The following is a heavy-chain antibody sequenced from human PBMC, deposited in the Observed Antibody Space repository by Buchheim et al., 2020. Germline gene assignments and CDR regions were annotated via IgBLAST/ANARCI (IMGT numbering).Heavy chain of an antibody. CDR3: ASVDYGDDNFDY. D-gene: IGHD4-17*01. V-gene: IGHV4-34*01. CDR2: INHSGST. CDR1: GGSFSGYY. Sequence: QVQLQQWGAGLLKPSETLSLTCAVYGGSFSGYYWSWIRQPPGKGLEWIGEINHSGSTNYNPSLKSRVTISVDTSKKQFSLKLSSVTAAGTAVYYCASVDYGDDNFDYWGQGTL. J-gene: IGHJ4*02.